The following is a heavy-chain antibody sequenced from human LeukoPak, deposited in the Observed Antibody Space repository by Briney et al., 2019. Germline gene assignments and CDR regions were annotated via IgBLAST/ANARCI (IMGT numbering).Heavy chain of an antibody. D-gene: IGHD4-23*01. CDR1: GGSVSSYY. CDR2: IYYSGST. J-gene: IGHJ4*02. V-gene: IGHV4-59*02. Sequence: SETLSLTCTVSGGSVSSYYWSWIRQPPGKGLEWIGYIYYSGSTNYNPSLKSRVTISVDTSKNQFSLKLSSVTAADTAVYYCARFLTKVGCRTFDYWGQGTLVTVSS. CDR3: ARFLTKVGCRTFDY.